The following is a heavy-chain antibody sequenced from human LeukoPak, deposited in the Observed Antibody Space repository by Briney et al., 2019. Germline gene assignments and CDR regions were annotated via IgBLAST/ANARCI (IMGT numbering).Heavy chain of an antibody. CDR2: IKQDGSEK. J-gene: IGHJ6*02. D-gene: IGHD2-15*01. V-gene: IGHV3-7*01. Sequence: PGGSLRLSCAASGFTFSSYWMSWVRPAPGNGLEWVANIKQDGSEKYYVDSVKGRFTISRDNAKNSLYLQMNSLRAEDTAVYYCAPLLEGGYYGMDVWGQGTTVTVSS. CDR1: GFTFSSYW. CDR3: APLLEGGYYGMDV.